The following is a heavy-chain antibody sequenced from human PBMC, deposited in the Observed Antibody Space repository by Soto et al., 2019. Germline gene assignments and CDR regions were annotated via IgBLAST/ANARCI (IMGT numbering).Heavy chain of an antibody. V-gene: IGHV1-69*01. CDR2: IIPIFGTA. CDR1: GGTFGSYA. Sequence: QVQLVQSGAEVKKPGSSVKVSCKASGGTFGSYAISWVRQAPGQGLEWMGGIIPIFGTANYAQKFQGRVTITADESTSTAYMELSSLRSEDTAVYYCARDRRLPDTANMDVWGQGTTVTVSS. D-gene: IGHD3-9*01. CDR3: ARDRRLPDTANMDV. J-gene: IGHJ6*02.